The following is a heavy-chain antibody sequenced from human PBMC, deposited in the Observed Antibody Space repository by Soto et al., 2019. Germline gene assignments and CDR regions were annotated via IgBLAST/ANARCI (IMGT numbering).Heavy chain of an antibody. V-gene: IGHV1-18*01. Sequence: ASVKVSCKASGYTFTSYGISWVLQAPGQGLEWMGWISAYNGNTNYAQKLQGRVTMTTDTSTSTAYMELRSLRSDDTAVYYCARILGDFYYYGMDVWGQGTTVTVS. J-gene: IGHJ6*02. CDR1: GYTFTSYG. CDR3: ARILGDFYYYGMDV. CDR2: ISAYNGNT. D-gene: IGHD2-21*01.